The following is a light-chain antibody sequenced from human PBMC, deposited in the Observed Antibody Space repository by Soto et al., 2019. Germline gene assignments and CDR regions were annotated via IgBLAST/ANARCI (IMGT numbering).Light chain of an antibody. J-gene: IGKJ1*01. CDR2: GAS. CDR1: PPVHSN. CDR3: QQYNNWPRT. Sequence: IVMAQSPSTFSLSPVDRDTLSCRASPPVHSNVAWYQHKPGQAPRLLIYGASFRATGVPARFSGSGFGTEFTLTISSLQSEDFAVYYCQQYNNWPRTFGQGTKV. V-gene: IGKV3-15*01.